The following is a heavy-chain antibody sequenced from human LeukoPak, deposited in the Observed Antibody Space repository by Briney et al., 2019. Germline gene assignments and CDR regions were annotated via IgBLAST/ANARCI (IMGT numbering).Heavy chain of an antibody. CDR2: ISSDGGRT. V-gene: IGHV3-64D*09. J-gene: IGHJ4*02. CDR1: GFTFSSFA. Sequence: GGSLRLSCSASGFTFSSFAMFWVRQAPGKGLEYVSGISSDGGRTNYADSVKARFTISRDNSKVTLYLQMTSLRPEGTAIYYCVKDPSGNYFYFDYWGQGTLVTVSS. D-gene: IGHD1-26*01. CDR3: VKDPSGNYFYFDY.